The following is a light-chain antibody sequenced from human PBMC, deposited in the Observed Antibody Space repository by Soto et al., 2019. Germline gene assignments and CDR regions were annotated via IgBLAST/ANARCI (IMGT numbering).Light chain of an antibody. Sequence: EIILTQSPDTLSLSPGARATLSCRASQTVSSNYLAWCQQRPGQAPRLLISGASTRATGIPARFSGSGSGTEFTLTISSLESEDFAVYYCQQYNSWPRTFGQGTKVDIK. J-gene: IGKJ1*01. V-gene: IGKV3-15*01. CDR1: QTVSSN. CDR3: QQYNSWPRT. CDR2: GAS.